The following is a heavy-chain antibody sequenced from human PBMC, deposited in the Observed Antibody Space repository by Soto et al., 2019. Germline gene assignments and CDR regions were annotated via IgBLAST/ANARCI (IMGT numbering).Heavy chain of an antibody. J-gene: IGHJ6*02. CDR1: GGSINSGGYS. Sequence: QLQLQESGSGLVKPSQTLSLTCAVSGGSINSGGYSWSWIRQPPGKGLEWIGLISHSGSTYYNPSLRSRVTISMDTSKNHFSLKLSSVTASDTAVYYCARRSCNSPSCYYYGLDVWGHGTTVTVSS. CDR2: ISHSGST. D-gene: IGHD2-2*01. CDR3: ARRSCNSPSCYYYGLDV. V-gene: IGHV4-30-2*01.